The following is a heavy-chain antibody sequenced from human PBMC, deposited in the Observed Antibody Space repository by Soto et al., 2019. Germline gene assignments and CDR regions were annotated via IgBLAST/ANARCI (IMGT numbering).Heavy chain of an antibody. CDR2: IIPILGIA. J-gene: IGHJ4*02. Sequence: SVKVSCKASGGTFSSYTISWVRQAPGQGLEWMGRIIPILGIANYAQKFQGRVTITADKSTSTAYMELSSLRSEDTAVYYCARDEVGAMWFDYWGQGTLVTVSS. CDR1: GGTFSSYT. D-gene: IGHD1-26*01. V-gene: IGHV1-69*04. CDR3: ARDEVGAMWFDY.